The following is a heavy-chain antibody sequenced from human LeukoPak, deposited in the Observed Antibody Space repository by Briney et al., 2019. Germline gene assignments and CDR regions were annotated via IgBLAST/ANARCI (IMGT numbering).Heavy chain of an antibody. D-gene: IGHD5-18*01. CDR3: ARVEDTAIVYSPYFDY. V-gene: IGHV4-38-2*02. CDR2: IYHSGST. Sequence: LSETLSLTCTVSGYSISSGYYWGWIRQPPGKGLEWIGSIYHSGSTYYNPSLKSRVTISVDTSKNQFSLKLSSVTAADTAVYYCARVEDTAIVYSPYFDYWGQGTLVTVSS. J-gene: IGHJ4*02. CDR1: GYSISSGYY.